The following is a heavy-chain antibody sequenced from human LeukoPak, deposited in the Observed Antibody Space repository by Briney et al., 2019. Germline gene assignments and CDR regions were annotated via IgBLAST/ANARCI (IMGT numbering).Heavy chain of an antibody. Sequence: GGSLRLSCAASGFTFSSYSMSWVRQAPGKGLEWVSSISSSSSYIYYADSVKGRFTISRDNAKNSLYLQMNSLRAEDTAVYYCARDYDSSGYTGAFDIWGQGTMVTVSS. J-gene: IGHJ3*02. CDR1: GFTFSSYS. V-gene: IGHV3-21*01. D-gene: IGHD3-22*01. CDR3: ARDYDSSGYTGAFDI. CDR2: ISSSSSYI.